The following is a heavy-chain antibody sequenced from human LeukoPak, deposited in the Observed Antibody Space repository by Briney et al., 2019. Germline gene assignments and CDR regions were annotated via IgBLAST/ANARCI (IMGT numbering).Heavy chain of an antibody. CDR2: LNGDGSST. D-gene: IGHD6-13*01. Sequence: GGSLRLSCAASGFTFISYLMHWVRQAPGKGLVWVSRLNGDGSSTSYADSVKGRFTVSRDNAKNTLFLQMNSLRAEDTAVYYCATGRSLGYWGQGTLVTVSS. V-gene: IGHV3-74*01. CDR1: GFTFISYL. CDR3: ATGRSLGY. J-gene: IGHJ4*02.